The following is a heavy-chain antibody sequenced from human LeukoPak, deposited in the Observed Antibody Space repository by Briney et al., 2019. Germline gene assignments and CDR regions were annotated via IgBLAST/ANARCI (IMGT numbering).Heavy chain of an antibody. CDR1: GFTFSAYF. V-gene: IGHV3-30-3*01. D-gene: IGHD2-21*01. Sequence: GGSLRLSCAASGFTFSAYFMHWVRQAPGKGLEWVTDIASDGTHTFYAESVKGRFTISRDNSKNTLYLQMNSLRAEDTAVYFCARERQDTVLHSGAFDIWGQGTMVTVSS. CDR3: ARERQDTVLHSGAFDI. CDR2: IASDGTHT. J-gene: IGHJ3*02.